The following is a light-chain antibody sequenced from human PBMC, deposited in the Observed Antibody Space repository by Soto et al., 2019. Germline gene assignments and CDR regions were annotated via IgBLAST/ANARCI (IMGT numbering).Light chain of an antibody. J-gene: IGLJ1*01. CDR3: CSYAGSYV. V-gene: IGLV2-11*01. CDR1: SSDVGGYNY. Sequence: QSVLTQPRSVSGSPGQSVTISCTGTSSDVGGYNYVSWYQQHPGKAPKLMIYDVSKRPSGVPDRFSGSKSGNTASLTISGLQAEDGADYYCCSYAGSYVFGTGIKLTVL. CDR2: DVS.